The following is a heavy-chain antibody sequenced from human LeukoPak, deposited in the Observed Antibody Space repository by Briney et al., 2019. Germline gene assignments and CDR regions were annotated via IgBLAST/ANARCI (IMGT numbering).Heavy chain of an antibody. D-gene: IGHD2-2*01. CDR3: AKEVIVIPAAGDNFDI. CDR1: GFTFSSYA. Sequence: GGSLRLSCAASGFTFSSYAMHWVRQAPGKGLEWVSSLSGSGGSTYYADSVKDRFTISRDNSENTLYLHMSSLRAEDTAVYYCAKEVIVIPAAGDNFDIWGQGTLVIVSS. J-gene: IGHJ3*02. CDR2: LSGSGGST. V-gene: IGHV3-23*01.